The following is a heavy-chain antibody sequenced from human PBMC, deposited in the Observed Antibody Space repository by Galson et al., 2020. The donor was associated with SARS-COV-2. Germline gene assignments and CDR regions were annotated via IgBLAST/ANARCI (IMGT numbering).Heavy chain of an antibody. CDR2: IIPIFGTA. Sequence: SVKVSCKASGGTFSSYAISWVRQAPGQGLEWMGRIIPIFGTANYAQKFQGRVTITADESTSTAYMELSSLRSEDTAVYYCARAPVRGVYPEGWFDPWGQGTLVTVSS. D-gene: IGHD3-10*01. V-gene: IGHV1-69*13. J-gene: IGHJ5*02. CDR1: GGTFSSYA. CDR3: ARAPVRGVYPEGWFDP.